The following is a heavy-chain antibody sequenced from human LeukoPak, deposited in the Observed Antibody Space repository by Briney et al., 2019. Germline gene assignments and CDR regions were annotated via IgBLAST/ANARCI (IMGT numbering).Heavy chain of an antibody. J-gene: IGHJ4*02. V-gene: IGHV3-9*01. CDR3: AKDSGYSSSWIPDY. CDR2: ISWNSGSI. Sequence: GGSLRLSCAASGFTFDDYAMHWVRQAPGKGLEWVSGISWNSGSIGYADSVKGRFTISRDNAKNSLYLQMNSLRAEDTALYYCAKDSGYSSSWIPDYWGQGTLVTVSS. CDR1: GFTFDDYA. D-gene: IGHD6-13*01.